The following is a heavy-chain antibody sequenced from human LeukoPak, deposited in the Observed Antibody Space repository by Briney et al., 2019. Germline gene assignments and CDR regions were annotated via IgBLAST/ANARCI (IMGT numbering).Heavy chain of an antibody. D-gene: IGHD2-2*01. CDR3: ARAIVVPAAKDYYYMDV. V-gene: IGHV3-53*01. Sequence: GGSLRLSCAASGFTVGSNDMSWVRQAPGKGPEWVSVIYSGGSTYYADSVKGRFTISRDNSKNTLYLQMNSLRAEDTAVYYCARAIVVPAAKDYYYMDVWGKGTTVTVSS. J-gene: IGHJ6*03. CDR2: IYSGGST. CDR1: GFTVGSND.